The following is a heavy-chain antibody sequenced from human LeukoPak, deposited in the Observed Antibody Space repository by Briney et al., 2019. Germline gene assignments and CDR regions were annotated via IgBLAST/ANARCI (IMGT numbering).Heavy chain of an antibody. V-gene: IGHV3-23*01. D-gene: IGHD4-17*01. J-gene: IGHJ4*02. Sequence: GGSLRLSCAASGFTFSSYAMSWVRQAPGKGLEWVSGISGSGGSTYYADSVKGRFSTSRDNSKDTLYLQMNTLRVEDTAVYYCAKAPTTVGGEAYWGQGTLVTVSS. CDR1: GFTFSSYA. CDR3: AKAPTTVGGEAY. CDR2: ISGSGGST.